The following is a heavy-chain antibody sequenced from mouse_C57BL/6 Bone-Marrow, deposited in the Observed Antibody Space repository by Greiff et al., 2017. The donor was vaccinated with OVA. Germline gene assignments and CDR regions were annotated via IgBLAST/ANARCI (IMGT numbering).Heavy chain of an antibody. CDR1: GFSLTSYG. J-gene: IGHJ3*01. CDR2: IWGDGST. V-gene: IGHV2-3*01. D-gene: IGHD2-4*01. Sequence: VQLQQSGPGLVAPSPSLSITCTVSGFSLTSYGVSWVRQPPGKGLEWLGVIWGDGSTNYHSALISSLSISKDNSKSQVFLKLNSLQTDDTATYDCAKPRGDYDYENAYWGQGTLVTVSA. CDR3: AKPRGDYDYENAY.